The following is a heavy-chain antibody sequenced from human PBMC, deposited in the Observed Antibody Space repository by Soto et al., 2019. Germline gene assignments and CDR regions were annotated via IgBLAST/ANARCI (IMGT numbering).Heavy chain of an antibody. J-gene: IGHJ4*02. V-gene: IGHV3-72*01. CDR3: ARRKYLDY. CDR2: TKNKPNSYIT. D-gene: IGHD6-6*01. CDR1: GFTFSDHY. Sequence: VVLLRLPWTASGFTFSDHYMDWIRLAPGKGLDWVGRTKNKPNSYITEYAASVKGRFTISRDDSKRVAHLQMNSLETEDTAVYFCARRKYLDYWGQGTLVTVSS.